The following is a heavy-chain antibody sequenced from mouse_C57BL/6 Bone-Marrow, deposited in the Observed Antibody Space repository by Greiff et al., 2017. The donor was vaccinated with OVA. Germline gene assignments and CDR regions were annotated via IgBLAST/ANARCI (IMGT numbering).Heavy chain of an antibody. J-gene: IGHJ4*01. V-gene: IGHV1-64*01. CDR1: GYTFTSYW. Sequence: QVQLQQPGAELVKPGASVKLSCKASGYTFTSYWMHWVKQRPGQGLEWIGMIHPNSGSTNYNEKFKSKATLTVDKSSSTAYMQLSGLTSEDSAVYYCASPYRGAMDYWGQGTSVTVSS. CDR2: IHPNSGST. CDR3: ASPYRGAMDY. D-gene: IGHD2-14*01.